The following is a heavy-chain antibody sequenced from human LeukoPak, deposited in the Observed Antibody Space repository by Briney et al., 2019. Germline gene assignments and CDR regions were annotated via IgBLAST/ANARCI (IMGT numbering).Heavy chain of an antibody. CDR3: ARDWSYDSSGTDAFDI. CDR1: AFTVSSNY. CDR2: IYSGGST. V-gene: IGHV3-66*01. J-gene: IGHJ3*02. D-gene: IGHD3-22*01. Sequence: GGSLRLSCAASAFTVSSNYMSWVRQAPGKGLEWVSVIYSGGSTYYADSVKGRFTISRDNSKNTLYLQMNSLGAEDTAVYYCARDWSYDSSGTDAFDIWGQGTMVTVSS.